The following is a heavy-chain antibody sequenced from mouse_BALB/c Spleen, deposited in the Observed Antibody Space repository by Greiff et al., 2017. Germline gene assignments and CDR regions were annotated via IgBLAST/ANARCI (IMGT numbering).Heavy chain of an antibody. J-gene: IGHJ3*01. V-gene: IGHV1-9*01. Sequence: QVQLQQSGAELMKPGASVKISCKATGYTFSSYWIEWVKQRPGHGLEWIGEILPGSGSTNYNEKFKGKATFTADTSSNTAYMQLSSLTSEDSAVYYCARGDDYDGDWFAYWGQGTLVTVPA. CDR3: ARGDDYDGDWFAY. CDR2: ILPGSGST. CDR1: GYTFSSYW. D-gene: IGHD2-4*01.